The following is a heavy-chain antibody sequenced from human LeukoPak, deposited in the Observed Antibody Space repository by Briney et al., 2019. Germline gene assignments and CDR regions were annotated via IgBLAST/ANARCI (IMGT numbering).Heavy chain of an antibody. V-gene: IGHV1-69*13. CDR2: IIPIFGTA. D-gene: IGHD4-23*01. Sequence: SVKVSCKASGGTFSSYAISWVRQAPGQGLERMGGIIPIFGTANYAQKFQGRVTITADESTSTAYMELSSLRSEDTAVYYCARDSFNYGGNSGTDYWGQGTLVTVSS. CDR3: ARDSFNYGGNSGTDY. J-gene: IGHJ4*02. CDR1: GGTFSSYA.